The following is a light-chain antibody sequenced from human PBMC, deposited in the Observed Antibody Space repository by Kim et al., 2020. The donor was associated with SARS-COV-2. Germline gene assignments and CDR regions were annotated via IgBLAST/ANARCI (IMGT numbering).Light chain of an antibody. CDR1: QSIGIY. CDR2: GAS. Sequence: EIVMTQSPATLSVSPGGRATLSCRASQSIGIYLAWYQQKPGQAPRLLIYGASTRATGVPARFSGSGSGTEFTLTITSLQSEDFAIYYCQQYNDWPPGDTFGQGTKLEI. J-gene: IGKJ2*01. CDR3: QQYNDWPPGDT. V-gene: IGKV3-15*01.